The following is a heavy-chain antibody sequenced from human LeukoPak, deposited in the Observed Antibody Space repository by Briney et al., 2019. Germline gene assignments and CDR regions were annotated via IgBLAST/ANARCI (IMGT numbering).Heavy chain of an antibody. J-gene: IGHJ4*02. D-gene: IGHD3-3*01. CDR2: ISAYNGKT. CDR1: GYTFTSYG. Sequence: ASVKVSCKASGYTFTSYGISWVRQAPGQGLEWMGWISAYNGKTNYAQKLQGRVTMTTDTSTSTAYMELRSLRSDDTAVYYCARGPHRAIYDFCSGSPDGRGDYWGQGTLVTVSS. V-gene: IGHV1-18*01. CDR3: ARGPHRAIYDFCSGSPDGRGDY.